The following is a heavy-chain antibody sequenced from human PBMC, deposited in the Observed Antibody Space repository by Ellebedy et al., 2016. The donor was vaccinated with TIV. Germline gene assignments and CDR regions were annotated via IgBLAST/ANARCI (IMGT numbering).Heavy chain of an antibody. V-gene: IGHV1-3*01. CDR3: ARDDYGSGSYYTGGPY. D-gene: IGHD3-10*01. Sequence: ASVKVSCKASGYTFTSYAMHWVRQAPGQRLEWMGWINAGNGNTKYSQKFQGRVTITRDTSASTAYMELSSLRSEDTAVYYCARDDYGSGSYYTGGPYWGQGTLVTVSS. J-gene: IGHJ4*02. CDR2: INAGNGNT. CDR1: GYTFTSYA.